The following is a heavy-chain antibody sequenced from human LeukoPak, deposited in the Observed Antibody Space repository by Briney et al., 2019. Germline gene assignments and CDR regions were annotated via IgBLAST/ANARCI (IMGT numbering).Heavy chain of an antibody. V-gene: IGHV4-34*01. J-gene: IGHJ3*02. Sequence: NPSDTLSLTCAVYGGSFSGYYWSWIRQPPGKGLEWIGEINHSGSTNYNPSLKSRVTISVDTSKNQFSLKLSSVTAADTAVYYCANLVVTNLDAFDIWGQGTMVTVSS. CDR2: INHSGST. D-gene: IGHD3-22*01. CDR1: GGSFSGYY. CDR3: ANLVVTNLDAFDI.